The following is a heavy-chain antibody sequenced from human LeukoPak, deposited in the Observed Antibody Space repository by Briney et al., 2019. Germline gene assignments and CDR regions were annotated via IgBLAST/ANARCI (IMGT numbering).Heavy chain of an antibody. CDR1: GFTFSNFE. D-gene: IGHD3-16*02. CDR2: ITRSSRII. Sequence: GGSLRLSCAASGFTFSNFEMNWVRQIPGKGLEWLSFITRSSRIIYYADSVKGRFTISRDNANNSLHLQMNSLRVEDTGIYFCARGSTFGGVISDFWGQGTLVTVSS. J-gene: IGHJ4*02. V-gene: IGHV3-48*03. CDR3: ARGSTFGGVISDF.